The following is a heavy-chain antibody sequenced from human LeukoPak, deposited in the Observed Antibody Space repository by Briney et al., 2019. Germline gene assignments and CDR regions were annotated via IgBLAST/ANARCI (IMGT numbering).Heavy chain of an antibody. CDR2: ISGSGGST. J-gene: IGHJ6*02. CDR3: APRQGYYDSSGYTLDYYGMDV. V-gene: IGHV3-23*01. Sequence: GGSLRLSCAASGFTFSSYAMSWVRQAPGKGLEWVSAISGSGGSTYYADSVKGRFTISRDNSKNTLYLQMNSLRAEDTAVYYCAPRQGYYDSSGYTLDYYGMDVWGQGTTVTVSS. CDR1: GFTFSSYA. D-gene: IGHD3-22*01.